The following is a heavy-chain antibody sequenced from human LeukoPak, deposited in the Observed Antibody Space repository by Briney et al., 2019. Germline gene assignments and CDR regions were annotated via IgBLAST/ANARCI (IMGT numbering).Heavy chain of an antibody. V-gene: IGHV1-2*02. Sequence: ASVKVSCKASGYTFTGYYMHWVRQAPGQGLEWMGWINPNSGGTNYAQKSQGRVTMTRDTSISTAYMELSSLRSEDTAVYYCARQWLSDFWGQGTLVTVSS. CDR3: ARQWLSDF. CDR1: GYTFTGYY. J-gene: IGHJ4*02. CDR2: INPNSGGT. D-gene: IGHD6-19*01.